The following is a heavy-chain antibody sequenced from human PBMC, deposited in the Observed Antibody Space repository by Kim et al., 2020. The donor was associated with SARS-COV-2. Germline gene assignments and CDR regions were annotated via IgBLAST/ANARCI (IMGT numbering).Heavy chain of an antibody. D-gene: IGHD1-26*01. V-gene: IGHV3-74*01. CDR1: GFTFSSEW. Sequence: GGSLRLSCAASGFTFSSEWMHWVRQGPGMGLVWVSRINPYGSITNYADSVKGRFTISRDNAKNTLYLQMNSPRAEDTALYYCARGILRTKGAFDIWGQG. CDR2: INPYGSIT. J-gene: IGHJ3*02. CDR3: ARGILRTKGAFDI.